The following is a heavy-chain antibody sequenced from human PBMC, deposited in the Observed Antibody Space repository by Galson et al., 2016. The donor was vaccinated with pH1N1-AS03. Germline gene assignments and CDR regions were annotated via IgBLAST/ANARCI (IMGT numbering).Heavy chain of an antibody. CDR3: AASWHSSSWYSLVALPPHGWFDP. CDR1: GGSISSSSYY. Sequence: ETLSLTCTVSGGSISSSSYYWGWIRQPPGKGLEWLGRLYYGGSTYYNPSLKSRVTLSVDTSNNQYSLTLTSATAADTAVNYCAASWHSSSWYSLVALPPHGWFDPWGQGTLVTVSS. J-gene: IGHJ5*02. CDR2: LYYGGST. D-gene: IGHD6-13*01. V-gene: IGHV4-39*01.